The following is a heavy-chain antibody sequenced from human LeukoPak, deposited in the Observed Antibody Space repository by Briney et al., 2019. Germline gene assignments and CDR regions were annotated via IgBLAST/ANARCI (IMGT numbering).Heavy chain of an antibody. Sequence: ASVKVSCKASGYTFTSYDINWVRQATGQGLEWMGWMNPNSGSTGYAQKFQGRVTMTRNTSISTAYMELSSLRSEDTAVYYCARGPYNWNDFSYYYYMDVWGKGTTVTVSS. CDR1: GYTFTSYD. V-gene: IGHV1-8*01. CDR3: ARGPYNWNDFSYYYYMDV. CDR2: MNPNSGST. D-gene: IGHD1-1*01. J-gene: IGHJ6*03.